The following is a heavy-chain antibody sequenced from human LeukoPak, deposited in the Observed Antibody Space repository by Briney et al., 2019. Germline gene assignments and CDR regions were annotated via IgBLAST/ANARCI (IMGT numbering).Heavy chain of an antibody. CDR3: AGRCLGALYNWFDP. CDR2: IYYSGST. CDR1: GGSISSSSYY. J-gene: IGHJ5*02. Sequence: SETLSLTCTVSGGSISSSSYYWGWTRQPPGTGVEWIGRIYYSGSTYYNPPLTSRVTISVDTSKNQFSLKLSSVTAADAAVYYCAGRCLGALYNWFDPWGQGTLVTVSS. V-gene: IGHV4-39*01. D-gene: IGHD3-16*01.